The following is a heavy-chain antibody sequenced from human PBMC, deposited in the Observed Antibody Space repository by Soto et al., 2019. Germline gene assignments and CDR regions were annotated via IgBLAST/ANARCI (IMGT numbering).Heavy chain of an antibody. V-gene: IGHV3-30*18. CDR3: AKDLNYYDSSGYYYAPGY. Sequence: PGGSLRLSYAASGFTFSTCSMNWVRQAPGKGLEWVAVISYDGSNKYYADSVKGRFTISRDNSKNTLYLQMNSLRAEDTAVYYCAKDLNYYDSSGYYYAPGYWGQGTLVTVSS. D-gene: IGHD3-22*01. CDR1: GFTFSTCS. J-gene: IGHJ4*02. CDR2: ISYDGSNK.